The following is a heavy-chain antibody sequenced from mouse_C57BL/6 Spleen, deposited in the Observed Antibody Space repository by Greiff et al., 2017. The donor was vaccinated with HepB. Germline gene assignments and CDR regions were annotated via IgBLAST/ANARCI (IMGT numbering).Heavy chain of an antibody. CDR1: GYTFTSYW. D-gene: IGHD2-5*01. CDR3: ARDRYSNYVYWYFDV. V-gene: IGHV1-53*01. Sequence: VQLQQPGTELVKPGASVKLSCKASGYTFTSYWMHWVKQRPGQGLEWIGNINPSNGGTNYNEKFKSKATLTVDKSSSTAYMQLSSLTSEDSAVYYCARDRYSNYVYWYFDVWGTGTTVTVSS. J-gene: IGHJ1*03. CDR2: INPSNGGT.